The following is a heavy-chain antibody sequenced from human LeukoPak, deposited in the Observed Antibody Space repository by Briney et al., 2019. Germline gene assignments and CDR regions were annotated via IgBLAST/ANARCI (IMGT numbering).Heavy chain of an antibody. CDR3: ARAGISSSWYGWFDP. CDR1: GGSISSYY. CDR2: IYYSGST. V-gene: IGHV4-59*01. J-gene: IGHJ5*02. D-gene: IGHD6-13*01. Sequence: SETLSLTCTASGGSISSYYRSWIRQPPGKGLEWIGYIYYSGSTNYNPSLKSRVTISVDTSKNQFSLKLSSVTAADTAVYYCARAGISSSWYGWFDPWGQGTLVTVSS.